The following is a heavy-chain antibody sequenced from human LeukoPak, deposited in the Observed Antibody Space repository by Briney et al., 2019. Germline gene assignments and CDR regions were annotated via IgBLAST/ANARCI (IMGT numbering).Heavy chain of an antibody. CDR2: IKQNGIEK. CDR1: GFTFSDYW. V-gene: IGHV3-7*03. Sequence: GGSLRLSCATSGFTFSDYWMSWVRQAPGKRLEWVANIKQNGIEKYHVDSVKGRFTISRDNAKNSLDLQMTSLRVEDTAMHYCARACNKSGCPYYFDSWGQGTLVTVSS. J-gene: IGHJ4*02. CDR3: ARACNKSGCPYYFDS. D-gene: IGHD2/OR15-2a*01.